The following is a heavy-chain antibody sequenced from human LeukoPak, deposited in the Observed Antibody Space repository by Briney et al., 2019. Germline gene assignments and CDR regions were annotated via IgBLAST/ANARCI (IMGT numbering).Heavy chain of an antibody. CDR2: IWYDGSNK. D-gene: IGHD3-3*01. J-gene: IGHJ6*02. CDR1: GFTFSSYG. Sequence: GGSLRLSCAASGFTFSSYGMHWVRQAPGKGLEWVAVIWYDGSNKYYADSVKGRFTISRDNSKNTLYLQMNSLRAEDTAVYYCARSYDFWSGYYSDGPYYYGMDVWGQGTTVTVSS. CDR3: ARSYDFWSGYYSDGPYYYGMDV. V-gene: IGHV3-33*01.